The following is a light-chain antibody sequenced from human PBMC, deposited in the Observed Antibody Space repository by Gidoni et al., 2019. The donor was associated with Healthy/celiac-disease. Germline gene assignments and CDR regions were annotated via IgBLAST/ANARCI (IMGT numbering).Light chain of an antibody. CDR2: GAS. J-gene: IGKJ4*01. CDR3: QQYNNWPPLT. V-gene: IGKV3-15*01. Sequence: EIVMTQSPATLSVSPGERATPTYRARQNVSSNFAWYHQKPGQAPRLLIYGASTRATGIPARFSGSGSGTEFTLTISSMQSEDFAVYYCQQYNNWPPLTFGGGTKVEIK. CDR1: QNVSSN.